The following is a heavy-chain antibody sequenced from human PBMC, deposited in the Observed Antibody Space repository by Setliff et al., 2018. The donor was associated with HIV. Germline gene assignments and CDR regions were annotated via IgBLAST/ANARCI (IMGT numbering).Heavy chain of an antibody. CDR1: GGSISSYY. CDR2: IYYSGST. CDR3: ARHTRYYNFWSGHPPPDY. Sequence: SETLSLTCTVSGGSISSYYWSWIRQPPGKGLEWIGSIYYSGSTYYNPSLKSRVTISVDTSKNQFSLKLSSVTAADTAVYYCARHTRYYNFWSGHPPPDYWGQGTLVTVSS. V-gene: IGHV4-59*05. D-gene: IGHD3-3*01. J-gene: IGHJ4*02.